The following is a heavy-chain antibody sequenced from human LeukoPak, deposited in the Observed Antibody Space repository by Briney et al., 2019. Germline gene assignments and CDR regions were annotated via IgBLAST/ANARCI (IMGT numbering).Heavy chain of an antibody. D-gene: IGHD2-2*02. CDR1: GYTFTSYA. CDR2: IIPIFGTA. CDR3: ARDRGYCSSTSCYTGEFDY. J-gene: IGHJ4*02. Sequence: GASVKVSCKASGYTFTSYAISWVRQAPGQGLEWMGGIIPIFGTANYAQKFQGRVTITADESTSTAYMELSSLRSEDTAVYYCARDRGYCSSTSCYTGEFDYWGQGTLVTVSS. V-gene: IGHV1-69*13.